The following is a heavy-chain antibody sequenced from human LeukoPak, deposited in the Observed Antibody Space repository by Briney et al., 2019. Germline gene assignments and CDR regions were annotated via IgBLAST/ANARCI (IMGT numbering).Heavy chain of an antibody. D-gene: IGHD3-10*01. Sequence: SETLSLTCAVYGGSFSGYYWSWIRQPPGKGLEWIGEINHSGSTNYNPSLKSRVTISVDTSKNQFSLKLSSVTAADTAVYYCARRTYYYGSGSYYNFFDYWGQGTPVNGSS. CDR1: GGSFSGYY. J-gene: IGHJ4*02. V-gene: IGHV4-34*01. CDR2: INHSGST. CDR3: ARRTYYYGSGSYYNFFDY.